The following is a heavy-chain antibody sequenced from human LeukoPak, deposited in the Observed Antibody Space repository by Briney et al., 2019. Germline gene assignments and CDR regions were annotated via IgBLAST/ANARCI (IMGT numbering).Heavy chain of an antibody. CDR2: IYYSGST. V-gene: IGHV4-61*01. CDR3: ARDNWNYGSSMDV. J-gene: IGHJ6*02. CDR1: GVSVSSVSYY. D-gene: IGHD1-7*01. Sequence: SETLSLTCTVSGVSVSSVSYYWSWIRQPPGKGLEWIGYIYYSGSTNYNPSLKSRVTISVDTSKNQFSLKLSSVTAADTAVYYCARDNWNYGSSMDVWGQGTTVTVSS.